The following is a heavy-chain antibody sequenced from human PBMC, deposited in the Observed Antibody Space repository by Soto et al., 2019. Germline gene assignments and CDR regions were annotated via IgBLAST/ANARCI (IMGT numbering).Heavy chain of an antibody. V-gene: IGHV1-69*12. Sequence: QVQLVQSGAEVKKPGSSVKVSCKASGGTFSSYAISWVRQAPGQGLEWMGGIISIFGTANYAQKFQGRVTITADESTSTAYMELSSLRSEDTAVYYCAIHHYVERRQYYYYGMDVWGQGTTVTVSS. CDR1: GGTFSSYA. CDR2: IISIFGTA. D-gene: IGHD1-1*01. CDR3: AIHHYVERRQYYYYGMDV. J-gene: IGHJ6*02.